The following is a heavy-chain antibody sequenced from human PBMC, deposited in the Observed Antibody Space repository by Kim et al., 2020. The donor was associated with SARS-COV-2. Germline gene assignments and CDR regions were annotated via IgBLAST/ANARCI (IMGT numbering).Heavy chain of an antibody. CDR3: ARVIGAAESY. Sequence: EKYYVDSVKGRFTNPRDNTKNSVYLQMNSLRAEDTALYYCARVIGAAESYWGQGTLVTVSS. D-gene: IGHD6-13*01. CDR2: EK. J-gene: IGHJ4*02. V-gene: IGHV3-7*01.